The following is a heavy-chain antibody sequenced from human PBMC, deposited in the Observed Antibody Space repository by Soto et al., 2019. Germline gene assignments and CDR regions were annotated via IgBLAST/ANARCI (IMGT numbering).Heavy chain of an antibody. Sequence: GESLKISCKGSGYSFISYWIGWVRQMPGRGLEWMGIIYPHDSDTRYSPSFQGQVTISADKSISTAYLQWSSLKASDSAMYYCARLYGSGKWNWFDPWGKGTLVTVSS. CDR1: GYSFISYW. J-gene: IGHJ5*02. CDR3: ARLYGSGKWNWFDP. CDR2: IYPHDSDT. D-gene: IGHD3-10*01. V-gene: IGHV5-51*01.